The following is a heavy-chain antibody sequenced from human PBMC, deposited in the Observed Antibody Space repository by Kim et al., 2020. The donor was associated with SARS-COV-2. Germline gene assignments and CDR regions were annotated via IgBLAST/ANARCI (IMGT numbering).Heavy chain of an antibody. D-gene: IGHD3-22*01. CDR3: ARDDSSGYYYAIGCLDY. V-gene: IGHV3-30*04. Sequence: GGSLRLSCAASGFTFSSYAMHWVRQAPGKGLEWVAVISYDGSNKYYADSVKGRFTISRDNSKNTLYLQMNSLRAEDTAVYYCARDDSSGYYYAIGCLDYCGQGTLVTVSS. CDR1: GFTFSSYA. CDR2: ISYDGSNK. J-gene: IGHJ4*02.